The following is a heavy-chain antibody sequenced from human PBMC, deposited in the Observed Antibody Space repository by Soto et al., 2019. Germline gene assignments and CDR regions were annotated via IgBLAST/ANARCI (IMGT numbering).Heavy chain of an antibody. Sequence: GGSLRLSCAASEFTFSSYAMSWVRQAPGKGLEWVSAISGSGGSTYYADSVKGRFTISRDNSKNTLYLQMNSLRAEDTAVYYCAKDLHVRYFDWLHDYWGQGTLVTVSS. CDR3: AKDLHVRYFDWLHDY. D-gene: IGHD3-9*01. CDR2: ISGSGGST. V-gene: IGHV3-23*01. CDR1: EFTFSSYA. J-gene: IGHJ4*02.